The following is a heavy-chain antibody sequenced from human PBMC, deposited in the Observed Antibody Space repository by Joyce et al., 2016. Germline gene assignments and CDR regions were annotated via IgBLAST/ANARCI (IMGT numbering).Heavy chain of an antibody. CDR1: GYTFTDYY. D-gene: IGHD6-19*01. CDR3: ARDREAPSAVDPNFDY. V-gene: IGHV1-2*02. CDR2: SKPNSGGT. J-gene: IGHJ4*02. Sequence: QVQLVQSGAEVKKPGASVKVSCKASGYTFTDYYIHWVRQAPGKGREWMGWSKPNSGGTNSAQKFQGRDTMTSDTSINTAYMELRRLRSDGTAVYYCARDREAPSAVDPNFDYWGQGTLVTVSS.